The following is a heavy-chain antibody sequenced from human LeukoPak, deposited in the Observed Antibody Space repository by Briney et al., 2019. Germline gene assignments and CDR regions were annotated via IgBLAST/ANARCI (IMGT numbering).Heavy chain of an antibody. CDR2: ISGSGGST. D-gene: IGHD3-3*01. Sequence: GGSLRLSCAASGFTFSSYAMSWVRQAPGKGLEWVSAISGSGGSTYYADSVKGRFTISRDNSKNTLYPQMNSLRAEDTAVYYCARTITIKSNSRGYYFDYWGQGTLVTVSP. CDR1: GFTFSSYA. CDR3: ARTITIKSNSRGYYFDY. J-gene: IGHJ4*02. V-gene: IGHV3-23*01.